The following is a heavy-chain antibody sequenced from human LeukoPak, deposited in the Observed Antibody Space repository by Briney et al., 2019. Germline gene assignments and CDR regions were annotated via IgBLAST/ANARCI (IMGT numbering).Heavy chain of an antibody. V-gene: IGHV3-30*04. CDR1: GVTFSSYA. Sequence: PGRSLKLSWSASGVTFSSYAIRWGGQAPRKGLERVAVISYDGSNKYSADPVKGRFTISRDNSKNTLYLQMNGLRAEDTAVYSCARDTVVVLAPTNPGYWGQGTLVTVSS. J-gene: IGHJ4*02. CDR2: ISYDGSNK. CDR3: ARDTVVVLAPTNPGY. D-gene: IGHD2-15*01.